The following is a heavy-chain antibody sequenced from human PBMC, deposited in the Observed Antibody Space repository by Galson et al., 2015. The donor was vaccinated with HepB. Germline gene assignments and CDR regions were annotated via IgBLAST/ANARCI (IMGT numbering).Heavy chain of an antibody. D-gene: IGHD1-1*01. CDR1: GYTFTSYG. CDR2: ISAYNGNT. V-gene: IGHV1-18*04. CDR3: AREEDNWNGGGWFDP. Sequence: GYTFTSYGISWVRQAPGQGLEWMGWISAYNGNTNYAQKLQGRVTMTTDTSTSTAYIELRSLRSDDTAVYYCAREEDNWNGGGWFDPWGQGTLVTVSS. J-gene: IGHJ5*02.